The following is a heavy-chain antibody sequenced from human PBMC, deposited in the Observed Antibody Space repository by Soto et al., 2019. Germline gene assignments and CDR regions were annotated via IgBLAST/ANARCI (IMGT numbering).Heavy chain of an antibody. V-gene: IGHV1-18*01. D-gene: IGHD6-19*01. CDR3: ARVRGTRMTVDGGAFDL. Sequence: QVQLVQSGPEVKRTGASVKVSCKASGYTFTNYGISWVRQAPGQGLDWMGWISTDNGITNTAQKVEGRVNMTTDTSTPTAYMELERLRSDDTAVYYCARVRGTRMTVDGGAFDLWCQGRMVTVSS. CDR1: GYTFTNYG. J-gene: IGHJ3*01. CDR2: ISTDNGIT.